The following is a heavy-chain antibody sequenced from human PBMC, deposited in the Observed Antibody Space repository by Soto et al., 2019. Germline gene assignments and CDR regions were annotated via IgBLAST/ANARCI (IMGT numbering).Heavy chain of an antibody. CDR3: ATLQGGELPYYYYYYGMDV. D-gene: IGHD1-26*01. Sequence: TSETLSLTCTVSGGSISSSSYYWGWIRQPPGKGLEWIGSIYYSGSTYYNPSLKSRVTISVDTSKNQFSLKLSSVTAADTAVYYCATLQGGELPYYYYYYGMDVGGKGTTVTVPS. V-gene: IGHV4-39*01. J-gene: IGHJ6*04. CDR1: GGSISSSSYY. CDR2: IYYSGST.